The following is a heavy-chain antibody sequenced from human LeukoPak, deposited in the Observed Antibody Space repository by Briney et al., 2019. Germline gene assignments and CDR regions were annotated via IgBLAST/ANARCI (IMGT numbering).Heavy chain of an antibody. Sequence: GGSLRLSCAASGFTFSSYGMHWVRQAPGKGLEWVAVILNDGSQGKYADFVKGRFTISRDNSKNTLFLQMNSLRAEDTAVYYCARDDALGDNALDIWGQGTMVTVSS. CDR3: ARDDALGDNALDI. CDR1: GFTFSSYG. V-gene: IGHV3-33*01. J-gene: IGHJ3*02. D-gene: IGHD3-16*01. CDR2: ILNDGSQG.